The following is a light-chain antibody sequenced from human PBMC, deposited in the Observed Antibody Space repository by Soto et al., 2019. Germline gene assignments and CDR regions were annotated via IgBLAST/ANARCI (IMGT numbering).Light chain of an antibody. CDR2: DAS. CDR3: QRRLNCPPIP. Sequence: EIVLTQSPATLSLSPGERATLSCRASQSVSSYLAWYQQKPGQAPRLLIHDASNRATGIPARFSGSGSGTDFTLTISSLEPEDFAVYYCQRRLNCPPIPFGQGTRLEIK. CDR1: QSVSSY. V-gene: IGKV3-11*01. J-gene: IGKJ5*01.